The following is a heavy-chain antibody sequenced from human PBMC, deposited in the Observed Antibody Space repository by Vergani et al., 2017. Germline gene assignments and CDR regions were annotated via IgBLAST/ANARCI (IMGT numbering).Heavy chain of an antibody. CDR1: GFTSSSYG. V-gene: IGHV3-30*18. Sequence: QVQLVESGGGVVQPGRSLRLSCAASGFTSSSYGMHWVRQAPGKGLEWVAVISYDGSNKYYADSVKGRFTISRDNSKNTLYLQMNSLRAEDTAVYYCAKDYLRDNLYYYYGMDVWGQGTTVTVSS. D-gene: IGHD1-1*01. CDR3: AKDYLRDNLYYYYGMDV. CDR2: ISYDGSNK. J-gene: IGHJ6*02.